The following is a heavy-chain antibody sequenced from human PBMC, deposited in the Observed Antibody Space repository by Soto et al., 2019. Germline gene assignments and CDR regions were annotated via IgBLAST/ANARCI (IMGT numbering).Heavy chain of an antibody. J-gene: IGHJ4*02. D-gene: IGHD6-13*01. Sequence: PSETLSLTCAVYGGSFSGYYWSWIRQPPGKGLEWIGEINHSGSTNYNPSLKSRVTISVDTSKNQFSLKLSSVTAADTAVYYCARRAAVRFDYWGQGTLVTVSS. CDR1: GGSFSGYY. CDR3: ARRAAVRFDY. CDR2: INHSGST. V-gene: IGHV4-34*01.